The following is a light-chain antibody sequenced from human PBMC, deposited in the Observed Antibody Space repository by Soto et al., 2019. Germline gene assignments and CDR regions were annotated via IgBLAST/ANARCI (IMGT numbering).Light chain of an antibody. CDR2: AS. CDR3: QYYGTSAL. J-gene: IGKJ3*01. V-gene: IGKV3-20*01. CDR1: QSVSDMY. Sequence: EIALTQSPGTLSLSPGERATLSCRPSQSVSDMYLAWYQQKPGQAPRLLIHASNWATGIPYRFSGSGSGTEFTLTISRLESEDCGVYYSQYYGTSALFGTGNKVEIK.